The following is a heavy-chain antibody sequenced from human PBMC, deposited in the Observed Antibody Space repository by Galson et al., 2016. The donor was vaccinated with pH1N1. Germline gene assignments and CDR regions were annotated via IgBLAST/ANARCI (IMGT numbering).Heavy chain of an antibody. D-gene: IGHD3-22*01. CDR1: GGSVSTTDNY. J-gene: IGHJ6*02. Sequence: TVSGGSVSTTDNYWSWIRQAPGKGLEWIGYISYSGTTSYNPSLKTRVTISVDTSKNQFSLRLSSVTAADTALYYCARDRAFIVVGEGWYYCYGLDVWGQGTTVTVSS. V-gene: IGHV4-61*08. CDR2: ISYSGTT. CDR3: ARDRAFIVVGEGWYYCYGLDV.